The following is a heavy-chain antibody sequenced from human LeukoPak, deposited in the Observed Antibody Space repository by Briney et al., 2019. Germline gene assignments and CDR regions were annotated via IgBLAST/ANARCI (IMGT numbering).Heavy chain of an antibody. V-gene: IGHV4-61*01. D-gene: IGHD1-26*01. CDR1: GASVSSASY. CDR2: IYNGVNT. Sequence: SETLSLTCTVSGASVSSASYWTWIRQPPGKGVEWIAHIYNGVNTNYNPSLKSRVTISVDTSKNQFSLRLNSVTAADTAVYYCTRSRAFNSGAFDPWGQGSLATVSS. J-gene: IGHJ5*02. CDR3: TRSRAFNSGAFDP.